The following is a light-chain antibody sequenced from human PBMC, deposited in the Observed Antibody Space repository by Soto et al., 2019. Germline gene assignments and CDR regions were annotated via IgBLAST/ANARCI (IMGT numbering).Light chain of an antibody. Sequence: QSALTQPAAVSGPPGQSITISCSGSSSDIGDYNYVSWYQQHPGKAPKLMIYEVSDRPSGVSYRFSGSKSGNTASLTISGLQAEDEADYYCSSYTGSSTLVFGTGTKVTVL. V-gene: IGLV2-14*01. CDR1: SSDIGDYNY. CDR3: SSYTGSSTLV. J-gene: IGLJ1*01. CDR2: EVS.